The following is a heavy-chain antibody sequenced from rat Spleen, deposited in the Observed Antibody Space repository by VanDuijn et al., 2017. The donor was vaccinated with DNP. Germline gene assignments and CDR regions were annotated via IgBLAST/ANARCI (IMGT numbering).Heavy chain of an antibody. CDR3: ATHGSIAAISTGAMDV. J-gene: IGHJ4*01. CDR1: GFTFSDYN. D-gene: IGHD1-2*01. Sequence: EVQLVESGGGLVQSGRSLKVSCAASGFTFSDYNMAWVRQAPKKGLEWVATITYDGSRTYYRDSVKGRFTISRDKAKSTLHLQMDSLRSEDTATYYCATHGSIAAISTGAMDVWGQGTSVTVSS. CDR2: ITYDGSRT. V-gene: IGHV5S10*01.